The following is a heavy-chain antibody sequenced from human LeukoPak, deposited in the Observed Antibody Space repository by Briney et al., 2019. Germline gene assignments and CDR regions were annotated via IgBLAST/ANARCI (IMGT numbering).Heavy chain of an antibody. CDR1: GGTFSSYA. CDR2: IIPILGIA. V-gene: IGHV1-69*04. J-gene: IGHJ4*02. CDR3: AREYLTYYYDSSGYYSDY. D-gene: IGHD3-22*01. Sequence: SVKVSCKASGGTFSSYAISWVRQAPGQGLEWMGRIIPILGIANYAQKFQGRVTITADKSTSTAYMELSSLRSDDTAVYYCAREYLTYYYDSSGYYSDYWGQGTLVTVSS.